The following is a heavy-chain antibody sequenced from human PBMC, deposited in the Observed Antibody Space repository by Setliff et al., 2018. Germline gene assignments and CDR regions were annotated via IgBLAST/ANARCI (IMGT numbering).Heavy chain of an antibody. D-gene: IGHD3-10*01. CDR2: ISWNSDNI. Sequence: SLKISCAASGFTFDDYVMHWVRQAPGKGLERVSGISWNSDNIGYADSVKGRFTISRDNAKNSLFLQMNSLRAEDMAFYYCVKDSGSGSYYGGYFHYWGQGTLVTVSS. CDR1: GFTFDDYV. J-gene: IGHJ4*02. V-gene: IGHV3-9*03. CDR3: VKDSGSGSYYGGYFHY.